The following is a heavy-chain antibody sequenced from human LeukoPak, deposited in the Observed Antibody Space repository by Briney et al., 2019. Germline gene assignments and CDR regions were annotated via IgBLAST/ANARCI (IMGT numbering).Heavy chain of an antibody. D-gene: IGHD2-15*01. V-gene: IGHV5-51*01. Sequence: GESLKISCKGSGYSFTSYWIGWVRQMPGKGLEWMGIIYPGDSDTRYSPSFQGQVTISADKSISTAYLQWSSLKASDTAMYYCARPNSIVVVVAATVSTNAFDIWGQGTMVTVSS. CDR2: IYPGDSDT. CDR1: GYSFTSYW. J-gene: IGHJ3*02. CDR3: ARPNSIVVVVAATVSTNAFDI.